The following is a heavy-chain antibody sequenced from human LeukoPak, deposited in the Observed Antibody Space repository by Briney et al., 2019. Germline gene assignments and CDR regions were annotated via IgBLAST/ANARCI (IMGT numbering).Heavy chain of an antibody. J-gene: IGHJ5*02. D-gene: IGHD2-2*02. Sequence: PSETLSLTCTVSGASISSYFWSWIRQSPGKGLEWIGYMYYSGSTNYNPSLKSRVTISVDTSKNQFSLKLSSVTAADTAVYYCARIQLGYCSSTSCYNLPGVRFDPWGQGTLVTVSS. CDR3: ARIQLGYCSSTSCYNLPGVRFDP. V-gene: IGHV4-59*12. CDR1: GASISSYF. CDR2: MYYSGST.